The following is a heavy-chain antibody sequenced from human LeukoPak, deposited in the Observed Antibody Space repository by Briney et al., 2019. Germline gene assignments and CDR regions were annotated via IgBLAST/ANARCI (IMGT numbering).Heavy chain of an antibody. J-gene: IGHJ3*02. CDR3: ARVPVVPAPSSTAHDAFDI. CDR2: ISSSSSYI. Sequence: GGSLRLSCAASGFTFSSYSMNWVRQAPGKGLEWVSSISSSSSYIYYADSVKGRFTISRDNAKNSLYLQMNSLRAEDTAVYYCARVPVVPAPSSTAHDAFDIWGKGTMVTVSS. V-gene: IGHV3-21*01. CDR1: GFTFSSYS. D-gene: IGHD2-2*01.